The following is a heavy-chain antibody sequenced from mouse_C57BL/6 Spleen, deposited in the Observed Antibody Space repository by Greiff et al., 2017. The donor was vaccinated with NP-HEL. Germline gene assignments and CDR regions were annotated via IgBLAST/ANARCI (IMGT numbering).Heavy chain of an antibody. J-gene: IGHJ1*03. CDR2: LSRGSSTI. D-gene: IGHD2-4*01. CDR1: GFPFSDYG. V-gene: IGHV5-17*01. Sequence: VHLVESGGGLVKPGGSLKLSCAASGFPFSDYGMHWVRQAPETGLEWVAYLSRGSSTIYYADTVKGRFTISSDNAKNTLFLQMTSLRSEDTAMYYCARRDYGDWYFDVWGTGTTVTVSS. CDR3: ARRDYGDWYFDV.